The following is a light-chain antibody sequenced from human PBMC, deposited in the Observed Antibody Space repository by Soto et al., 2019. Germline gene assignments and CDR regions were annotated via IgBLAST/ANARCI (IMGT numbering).Light chain of an antibody. V-gene: IGKV3-20*01. Sequence: EIVLTQSPGTLSLSPGERATLSCRASQSVSSSYLAWYQQKPGQAPRLLLYGASSRTTGIPDRFSGSASGTDIPLTISRLEPEDFALYYCQQYGSSRTFGQGTKVEIK. J-gene: IGKJ1*01. CDR3: QQYGSSRT. CDR2: GAS. CDR1: QSVSSSY.